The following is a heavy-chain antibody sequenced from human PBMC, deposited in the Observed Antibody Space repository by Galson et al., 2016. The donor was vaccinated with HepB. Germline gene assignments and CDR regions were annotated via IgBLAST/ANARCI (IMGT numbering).Heavy chain of an antibody. V-gene: IGHV3-53*01. J-gene: IGHJ5*02. CDR2: IYDSGTT. CDR3: ARLYCDGDCYSGWFDP. D-gene: IGHD2-21*02. CDR1: GFSVSSFY. Sequence: SLRLSCAASGFSVSSFYMTWVRQPPGKGLEWVSMIYDSGTTYYAPSVEGRFTISRDNSKNMLYLQLNSLRTEDTAVYYCARLYCDGDCYSGWFDPWGQGTLVTVSS.